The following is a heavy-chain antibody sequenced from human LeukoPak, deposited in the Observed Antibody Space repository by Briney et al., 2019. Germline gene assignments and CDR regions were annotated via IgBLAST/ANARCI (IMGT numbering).Heavy chain of an antibody. D-gene: IGHD3-10*01. CDR3: ARSSGNYFSYYYMDV. CDR1: GFTFSSYA. J-gene: IGHJ6*03. V-gene: IGHV3-30*01. CDR2: ISYDGTDK. Sequence: GGSLRLSCAAPGFTFSSYAMYWVRQAPGTGLEWVAVISYDGTDKNYADSVKGRFTISRDNSKNALYLQMNGLRAEDTAVYSCARSSGNYFSYYYMDVWGKGTTVTVSS.